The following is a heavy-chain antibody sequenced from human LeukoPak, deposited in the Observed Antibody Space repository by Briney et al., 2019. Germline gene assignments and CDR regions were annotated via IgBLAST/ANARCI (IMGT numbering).Heavy chain of an antibody. CDR3: AKVPTAAGTN. CDR1: GFTFSDYY. CDR2: ISSGGSTI. Sequence: PGGSLRLSCAVSGFTFSDYYMSWIRQAPGKGLEWVSYISSGGSTISHADSVKGRFTISRDNAKNSLYLQMNSLRAEDTALYYCAKVPTAAGTNWGQGTLVTVSS. V-gene: IGHV3-11*01. J-gene: IGHJ4*02. D-gene: IGHD6-13*01.